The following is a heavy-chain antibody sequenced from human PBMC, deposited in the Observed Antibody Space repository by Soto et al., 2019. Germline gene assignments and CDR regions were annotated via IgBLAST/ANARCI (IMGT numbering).Heavy chain of an antibody. Sequence: QVQLQESGPGLVKPSQTLSLTCTVSGGSISSGGYYWSWIRQHPGKGLEWIGYIYYSGSTYYNPSLNSRVTRSVDTSKNQFSLKLSSVTAADTAVYYCATKNPRIHSSSSGLYPFDCWGQGPLVTVSS. V-gene: IGHV4-31*03. D-gene: IGHD6-6*01. CDR3: ATKNPRIHSSSSGLYPFDC. J-gene: IGHJ4*02. CDR2: IYYSGST. CDR1: GGSISSGGYY.